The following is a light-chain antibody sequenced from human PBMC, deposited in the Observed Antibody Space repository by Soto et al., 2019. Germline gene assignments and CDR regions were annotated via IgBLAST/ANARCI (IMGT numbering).Light chain of an antibody. CDR2: DAS. Sequence: EIVLTQSPATLSLSAGERATLSCRASQSVGTYLAWYQQKPGQAPRLLIYDASNRATGIPARFSGSGSGTDFTLTISSLEPEDFAVYYCQQRSNWPPITFGQGTRLDIK. CDR3: QQRSNWPPIT. J-gene: IGKJ5*01. CDR1: QSVGTY. V-gene: IGKV3-11*01.